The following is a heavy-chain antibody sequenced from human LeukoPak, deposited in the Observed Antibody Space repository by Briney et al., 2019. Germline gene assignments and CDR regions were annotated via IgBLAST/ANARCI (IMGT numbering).Heavy chain of an antibody. CDR2: IYHSGST. D-gene: IGHD2-2*01. V-gene: IGHV4-38-2*02. Sequence: PSETLSLTCTVSGYSISSGYYWGWIRQPPGKGLEWIGSIYHSGSTYYNPSLKSRVTISVDTSKNQFSLKLSSVTAADTAVYYCARSPIVVVPAATPAYFDYWGQGTLVTVSS. CDR3: ARSPIVVVPAATPAYFDY. CDR1: GYSISSGYY. J-gene: IGHJ4*02.